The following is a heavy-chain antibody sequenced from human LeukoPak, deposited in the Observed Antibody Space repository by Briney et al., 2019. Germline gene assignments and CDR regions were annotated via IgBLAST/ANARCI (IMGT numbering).Heavy chain of an antibody. J-gene: IGHJ4*02. CDR2: IKPDGSEK. CDR3: ASVIYSR. V-gene: IGHV3-7*01. D-gene: IGHD6-13*01. Sequence: LGGSLRLSCGASGFTFSNDWMAWVRQAPGKGLEWVANIKPDGSEKYYVDSVKGRFTISRDNAKNLMYLQMNSLRAEDTAVYFCASVIYSRWGQGVLVTVSS. CDR1: GFTFSNDW.